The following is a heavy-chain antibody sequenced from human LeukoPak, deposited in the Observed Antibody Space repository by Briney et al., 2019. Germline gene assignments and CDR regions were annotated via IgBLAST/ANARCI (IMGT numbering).Heavy chain of an antibody. D-gene: IGHD3-3*01. Sequence: SQTLSLTCAVSGGSISSGGYSWSWIRQPPGKGLEWIGYIYHSGSTYYNPSLMSRVTISVDRSKNQFSLKLSSVTAADTAVYYCARDPGGYYSWFDPWGQGTLVTVSS. CDR2: IYHSGST. CDR1: GGSISSGGYS. V-gene: IGHV4-30-2*01. J-gene: IGHJ5*02. CDR3: ARDPGGYYSWFDP.